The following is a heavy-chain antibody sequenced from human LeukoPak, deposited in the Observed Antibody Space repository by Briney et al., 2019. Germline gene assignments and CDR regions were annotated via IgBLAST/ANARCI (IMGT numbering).Heavy chain of an antibody. Sequence: GGSLRLSCAASGFTFSSYWMSWVRQAPGKGLEWVANIKQDGSERYYVDSVKGRFTISRDNAKNSLYLQMNSLRAEDTSVYYCARSRYSSGWYYYFDSWGQGTLVTVSS. D-gene: IGHD6-19*01. CDR3: ARSRYSSGWYYYFDS. CDR2: IKQDGSER. V-gene: IGHV3-7*01. CDR1: GFTFSSYW. J-gene: IGHJ4*02.